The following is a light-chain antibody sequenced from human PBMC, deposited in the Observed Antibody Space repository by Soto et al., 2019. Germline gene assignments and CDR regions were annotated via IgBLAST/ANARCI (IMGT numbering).Light chain of an antibody. J-gene: IGKJ5*01. V-gene: IGKV3-11*01. CDR3: QQRTNWPIT. Sequence: EIVLTQSPATLSLSPGERATLSCRASQNVYTYLTWYQQKPGQAPRLLIYDASNRATGIPARFSASGSGTDFTLTISSLEPGDFAVYYCQQRTNWPITFGQGTRLE. CDR1: QNVYTY. CDR2: DAS.